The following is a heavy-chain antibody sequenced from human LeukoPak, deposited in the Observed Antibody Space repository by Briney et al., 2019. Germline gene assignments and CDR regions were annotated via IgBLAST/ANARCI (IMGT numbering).Heavy chain of an antibody. V-gene: IGHV1-2*02. CDR2: INPNSGGT. Sequence: ASVKVSCKASRYTFTDYYIHWVRQAPGQGLEWMGWINPNSGGTNYAQNFQGRVTMTRDTSINTAYMELSRLRSDDTAVYYCARGVLAGYDSSGYPFYNRFDPWGQGTLVTVSS. CDR3: ARGVLAGYDSSGYPFYNRFDP. CDR1: RYTFTDYY. J-gene: IGHJ5*02. D-gene: IGHD3-22*01.